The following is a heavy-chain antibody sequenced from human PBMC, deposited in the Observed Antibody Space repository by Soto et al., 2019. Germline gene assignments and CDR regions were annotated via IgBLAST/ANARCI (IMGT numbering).Heavy chain of an antibody. CDR3: ARRGYGPGFPYYYGMDV. CDR2: IYYSGST. J-gene: IGHJ6*02. V-gene: IGHV4-59*01. D-gene: IGHD3-10*01. Sequence: SETLSLTCTVSGGSISSYYWSWIRQPPGKGLEWIGYIYYSGSTYYSPSLKSRVIVSIDTSKNQFSLKLSSVTAADTAVYYCARRGYGPGFPYYYGMDVWGQGTTVTVSS. CDR1: GGSISSYY.